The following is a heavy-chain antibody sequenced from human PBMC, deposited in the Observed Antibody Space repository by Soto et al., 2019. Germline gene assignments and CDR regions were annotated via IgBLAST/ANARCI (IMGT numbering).Heavy chain of an antibody. CDR2: ISPYSGNT. CDR3: AIADTYVSPTPQDV. D-gene: IGHD3-16*01. Sequence: QVQLVQSGDEVRKPGSSVKVSCKASGYIFVNYGIAWVRQAPGQGLEWMGWISPYSGNTHYASKVQGRLTMTTDTSASTAYMDLGSLTSDETAVYSCAIADTYVSPTPQDVWGQGTTVTVSS. V-gene: IGHV1-18*01. CDR1: GYIFVNYG. J-gene: IGHJ6*02.